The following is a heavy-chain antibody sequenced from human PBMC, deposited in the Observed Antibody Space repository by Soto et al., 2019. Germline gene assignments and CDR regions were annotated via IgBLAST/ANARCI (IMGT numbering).Heavy chain of an antibody. D-gene: IGHD3-16*01. Sequence: SETLSLTCAVSGGSISSGGYSWSWIRQPPGKGLEWIGYIYHSGSTYYNPSLKSRVTISVDRSKNQFSLKLSSVTAADTAVYYCAREAGNGGGYFDYWGQGTLVTV. J-gene: IGHJ4*02. CDR2: IYHSGST. CDR1: GGSISSGGYS. CDR3: AREAGNGGGYFDY. V-gene: IGHV4-30-2*01.